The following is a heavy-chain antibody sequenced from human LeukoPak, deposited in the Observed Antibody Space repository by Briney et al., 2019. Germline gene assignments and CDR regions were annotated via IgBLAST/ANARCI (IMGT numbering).Heavy chain of an antibody. Sequence: SETLSLTCTVSGGSISSSSYFWAWIRQPPGKGLEWIGSIYYSGSTYYNPSLNRRVTISVDPSKNQSSLNLSSVTAADTAVYYCARLITAFQAFDSWGQGTLVTVSS. V-gene: IGHV4-39*01. CDR1: GGSISSSSYF. CDR3: ARLITAFQAFDS. D-gene: IGHD3-16*01. J-gene: IGHJ4*02. CDR2: IYYSGST.